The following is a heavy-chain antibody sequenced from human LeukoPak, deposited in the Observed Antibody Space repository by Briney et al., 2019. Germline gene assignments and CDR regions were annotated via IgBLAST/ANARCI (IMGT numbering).Heavy chain of an antibody. D-gene: IGHD3-3*02. CDR2: TSYDGSSR. CDR3: ARPYLERSLKFCMDV. CDR1: GFSFNNFA. V-gene: IGHV3-30*04. Sequence: PGGSLRLSCAASGFSFNNFAMHWVRQAPGKGLEWVAHTSYDGSSRYNEDSVKGRFTISRDDSKNTLYLQMNSLRPEDTAVYYCARPYLERSLKFCMDVWGKGTTVTVSS. J-gene: IGHJ6*03.